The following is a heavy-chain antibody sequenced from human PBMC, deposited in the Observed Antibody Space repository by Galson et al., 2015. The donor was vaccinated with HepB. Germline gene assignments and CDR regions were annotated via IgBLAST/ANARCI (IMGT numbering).Heavy chain of an antibody. CDR3: AKGGEMATIMTNWFDP. CDR2: ISWDGGST. J-gene: IGHJ5*02. Sequence: SLRLSCAASGFTFDDYTMHWVRQAPGRGLEWVSLISWDGGSTYYADSVKGRFTISRDNIKDSLYLQMKSLSTEDTALYYCAKGGEMATIMTNWFDPWGQGTLVTVSS. CDR1: GFTFDDYT. D-gene: IGHD5-24*01. V-gene: IGHV3-43*01.